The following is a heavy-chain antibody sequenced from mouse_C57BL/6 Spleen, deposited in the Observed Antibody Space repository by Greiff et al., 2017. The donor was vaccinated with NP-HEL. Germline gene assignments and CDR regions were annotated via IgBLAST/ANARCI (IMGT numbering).Heavy chain of an antibody. CDR3: AITTVVATHWYFDV. V-gene: IGHV1-42*01. CDR1: GYSFTGYY. CDR2: INPSTGGT. D-gene: IGHD1-1*01. Sequence: EVQLVESGPELVKPGASVKISCKASGYSFTGYYMNWVKQSPEKSLEWIGEINPSTGGTTYNQKFKAKATLTVDKSSSTAYMQLKSLTSEDSAVYYCAITTVVATHWYFDVWGTGTTVTVSS. J-gene: IGHJ1*03.